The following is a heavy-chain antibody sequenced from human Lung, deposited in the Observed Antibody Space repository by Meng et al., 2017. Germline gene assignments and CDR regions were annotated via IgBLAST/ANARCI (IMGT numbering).Heavy chain of an antibody. V-gene: IGHV4-4*02. CDR1: GGSISSDNW. Sequence: QVQRNESGPGLVKPSGTLSLTCAVSGGSISSDNWWSWVRQPPGKGLEWIGEIYHSGSTNYNRSLKSRITISVDKPKNQFSLTLSSVTAADTAVYYCTKNDFYCLGYWGQGTLVTVSS. D-gene: IGHD2-21*01. CDR3: TKNDFYCLGY. J-gene: IGHJ4*02. CDR2: IYHSGST.